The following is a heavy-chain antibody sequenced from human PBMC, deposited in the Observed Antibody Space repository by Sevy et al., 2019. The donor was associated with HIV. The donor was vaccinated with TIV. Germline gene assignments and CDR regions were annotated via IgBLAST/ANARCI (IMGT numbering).Heavy chain of an antibody. CDR1: EFIFSSHA. CDR3: ARDGRGICAFDI. J-gene: IGHJ3*02. CDR2: ISGDGENT. Sequence: GGSLRLSCVASEFIFSSHAVSWVRQAPGKGLEWVSAISGDGENTDYADSVRGRFTISRDNFMNTLYLQMNSLRADDTALYYCARDGRGICAFDIWGPGTMVTVSS. V-gene: IGHV3-23*01. D-gene: IGHD1-26*01.